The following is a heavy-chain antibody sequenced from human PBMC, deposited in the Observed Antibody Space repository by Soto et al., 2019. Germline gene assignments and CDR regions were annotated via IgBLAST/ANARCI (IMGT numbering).Heavy chain of an antibody. D-gene: IGHD2-2*01. CDR3: AKEGQYCSSTSCYFDY. J-gene: IGHJ4*02. Sequence: GGSLRLSCAASGFTFSSYAMSWVRQAPGKGLGWVSAISGSGGSTYYADSGKGRFTISRDNSKNTLYLQMNSLRAEDTAVYYCAKEGQYCSSTSCYFDYWGQGTLVTVSS. CDR2: ISGSGGST. V-gene: IGHV3-23*01. CDR1: GFTFSSYA.